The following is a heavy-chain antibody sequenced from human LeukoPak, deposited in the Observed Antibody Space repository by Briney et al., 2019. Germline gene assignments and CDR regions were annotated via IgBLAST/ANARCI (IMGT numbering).Heavy chain of an antibody. V-gene: IGHV1-18*01. CDR1: GYIYTNYG. D-gene: IGHD4-17*01. J-gene: IGHJ4*02. CDR3: ARDPTPSDGDYPPDHFDY. CDR2: INTYNGNT. Sequence: ASVKVSCKASGYIYTNYGINWVRQAPGQGLEWMVWINTYNGNTNYAPKLHGRITMTTDTPTSTAYMELRSLRFDDTAIYYCARDPTPSDGDYPPDHFDYWGQGTLVTVSS.